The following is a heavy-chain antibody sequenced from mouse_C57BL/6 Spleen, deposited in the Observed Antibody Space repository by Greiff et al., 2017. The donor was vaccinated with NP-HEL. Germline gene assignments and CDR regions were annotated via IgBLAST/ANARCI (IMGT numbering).Heavy chain of an antibody. CDR2: INPNNGGT. D-gene: IGHD4-1*01. V-gene: IGHV1-22*01. CDR3: ARANWDDYAMDY. Sequence: VQLQQSGPELVKPGASAKMSCKASGYTFTDYNMHWVKQSHGKSLEWIGYINPNNGGTSYNQKFKGKATLTVNKSSSTAYMELRSLTSEDSAVYYCARANWDDYAMDYWGQGTSVTVSS. J-gene: IGHJ4*01. CDR1: GYTFTDYN.